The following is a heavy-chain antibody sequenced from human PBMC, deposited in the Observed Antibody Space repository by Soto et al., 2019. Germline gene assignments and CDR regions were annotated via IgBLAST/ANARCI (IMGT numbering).Heavy chain of an antibody. Sequence: HPGGSLRLSCAASGFTFSSYWMSWVRQAPGKGLEWVANIKQDGSEKYYVDSVKGRFTISRDNAKNSLYLQMNSLRAEDTAVYYCARDVVVVAALNYYYYGMDVWGQGTTVTVSS. CDR3: ARDVVVVAALNYYYYGMDV. CDR2: IKQDGSEK. CDR1: GFTFSSYW. D-gene: IGHD2-15*01. J-gene: IGHJ6*02. V-gene: IGHV3-7*05.